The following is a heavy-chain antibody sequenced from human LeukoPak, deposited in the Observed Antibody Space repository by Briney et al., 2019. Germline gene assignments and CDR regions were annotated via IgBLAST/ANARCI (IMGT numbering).Heavy chain of an antibody. CDR3: ARAGGRELFDY. J-gene: IGHJ4*02. CDR2: INSDGSST. D-gene: IGHD1-26*01. Sequence: PGGSLRLSCAASGFTFSNYGMHWVRQAPGKGLVWVSRINSDGSSTSYADSVKGRFTISRDNAKNTLYLQMNSLRAEDTAVYYCARAGGRELFDYWGQGTLVTVSS. V-gene: IGHV3-74*01. CDR1: GFTFSNYG.